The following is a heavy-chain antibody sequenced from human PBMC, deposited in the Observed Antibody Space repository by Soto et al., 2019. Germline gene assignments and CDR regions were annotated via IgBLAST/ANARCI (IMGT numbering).Heavy chain of an antibody. Sequence: QVTLKESGPVLVNPTETLTLRCTVSGLSITDSEMGVSWIRQPPGQPLEWLAHIDSSGEKSYRTFLKSRLATSKDTSKSRIVLTMTNMDPADTATYYCARRHLAVAVSPWFDPWGQGIPVTVSS. CDR1: GLSITDSEMG. V-gene: IGHV2-26*01. J-gene: IGHJ5*02. CDR2: IDSSGEK. CDR3: ARRHLAVAVSPWFDP. D-gene: IGHD6-19*01.